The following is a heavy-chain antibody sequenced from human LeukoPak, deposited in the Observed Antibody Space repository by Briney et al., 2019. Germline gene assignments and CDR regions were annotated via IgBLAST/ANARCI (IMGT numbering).Heavy chain of an antibody. Sequence: GGSLRLSCAASGFTFSSYAMHWVRQAPGKGLEWVAVISYDGSNKYYADSVKGRFTISRDNSKNTLYLQMNSLRAEDTAVYYCAKNMGYYYGSGSYYGYYYYMDVWGKGTTVTISS. CDR1: GFTFSSYA. CDR3: AKNMGYYYGSGSYYGYYYYMDV. V-gene: IGHV3-30*04. D-gene: IGHD3-10*01. J-gene: IGHJ6*03. CDR2: ISYDGSNK.